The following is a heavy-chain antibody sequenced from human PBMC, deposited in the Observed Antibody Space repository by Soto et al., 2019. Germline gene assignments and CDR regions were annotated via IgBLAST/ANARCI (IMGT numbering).Heavy chain of an antibody. D-gene: IGHD6-13*01. CDR3: ASAGQQLVWYFDY. CDR2: IWYDGSKK. J-gene: IGHJ4*01. Sequence: RRLSCAASGFIFNNFGIHWVRQAPGKGLEWVAVIWYDGSKKYYADSVKGRFTISRDSSKNTVDLEMNSLRVEDTAVYHCASAGQQLVWYFDYWGHGTLVTVSS. CDR1: GFIFNNFG. V-gene: IGHV3-33*01.